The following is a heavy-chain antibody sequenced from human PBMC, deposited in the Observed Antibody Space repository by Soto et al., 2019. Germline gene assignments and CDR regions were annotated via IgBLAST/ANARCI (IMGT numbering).Heavy chain of an antibody. J-gene: IGHJ4*02. CDR3: ARDLSTNGHGSSSYYFDY. D-gene: IGHD6-6*01. CDR1: GGSMSNYY. Sequence: SETLSLTCTVSGGSMSNYYWSWIRQPPGKGLEWIGCVYYSGSTNYNPSLESRVTISVDTSKNQFSLKLSSVTAADTAVYYCARDLSTNGHGSSSYYFDYWGQGTLVTVSS. CDR2: VYYSGST. V-gene: IGHV4-59*12.